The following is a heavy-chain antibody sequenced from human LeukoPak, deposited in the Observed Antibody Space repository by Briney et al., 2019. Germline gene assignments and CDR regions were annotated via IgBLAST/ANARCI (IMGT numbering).Heavy chain of an antibody. Sequence: GGSLRLSCAASGFAFSSYGMHWVRQAPGKGLEWVAVIWYDGSNKYYADSVKGRFTISRDNSKNTLYLQMNSLRAEDTAVYYCARDPSSAKDYYDSSGYYYSFDYWGQGTLVTASS. V-gene: IGHV3-33*01. D-gene: IGHD3-22*01. J-gene: IGHJ4*02. CDR1: GFAFSSYG. CDR2: IWYDGSNK. CDR3: ARDPSSAKDYYDSSGYYYSFDY.